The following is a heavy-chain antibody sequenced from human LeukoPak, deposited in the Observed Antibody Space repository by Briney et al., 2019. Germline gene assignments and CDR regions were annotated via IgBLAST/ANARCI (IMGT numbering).Heavy chain of an antibody. J-gene: IGHJ5*02. V-gene: IGHV1-2*02. CDR1: GYTFTGYY. Sequence: ASVKVSCKAFGYTFTGYYIHWVRQAPGQWLEWMGWINPNSGGTSYAQKFQGRVTMTRDTSISTAYMELSRLRSVDTAVYYCARVVAAAGSWFDPWGQGTLVTVSS. CDR2: INPNSGGT. D-gene: IGHD6-13*01. CDR3: ARVVAAAGSWFDP.